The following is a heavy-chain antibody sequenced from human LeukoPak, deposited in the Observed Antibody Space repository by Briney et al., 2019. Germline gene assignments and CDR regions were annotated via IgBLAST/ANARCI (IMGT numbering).Heavy chain of an antibody. CDR3: ARVNAGIGSGGTGSAFDI. J-gene: IGHJ3*02. CDR2: ISYDGSNK. V-gene: IGHV3-30*03. Sequence: GGSLRLSCAASGFTFSSYSMNWVRQAPGKGLEWVAVISYDGSNKYYADSVKGRFTISRDNSKNTLYLQMNSLRAEDTAVYYCARVNAGIGSGGTGSAFDIWGQGTMVTVSS. D-gene: IGHD2-15*01. CDR1: GFTFSSYS.